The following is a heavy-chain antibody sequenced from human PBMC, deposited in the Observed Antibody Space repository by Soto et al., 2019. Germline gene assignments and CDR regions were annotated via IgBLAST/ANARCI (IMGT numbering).Heavy chain of an antibody. CDR1: GFIFSSYA. Sequence: EVHLVESGGGLVQPGGSLRLSCAASGFIFSSYAMHWVRQAPGKGLEYVSAINPNGDSTYYANSVKGRFTISRDNSKSTLYLQMGSLRAEDMAVYYCASAGSGYDHWGPGTLVTVSS. D-gene: IGHD5-12*01. CDR2: INPNGDST. V-gene: IGHV3-64*01. J-gene: IGHJ5*02. CDR3: ASAGSGYDH.